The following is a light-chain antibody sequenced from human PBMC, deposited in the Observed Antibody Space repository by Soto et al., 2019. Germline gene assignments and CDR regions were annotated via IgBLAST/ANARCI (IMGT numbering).Light chain of an antibody. Sequence: QSVLTQPRSVSGSPGQSVTISCTGTSSDVGGYNYVSWYQQHPGKAPKLMIYDVSKRPSGVPDRFSGSKSGNTASLTLSGLQAEDEADYYCCSYAGSYTFEVFGTGTKLTVL. J-gene: IGLJ1*01. CDR3: CSYAGSYTFEV. CDR2: DVS. CDR1: SSDVGGYNY. V-gene: IGLV2-11*01.